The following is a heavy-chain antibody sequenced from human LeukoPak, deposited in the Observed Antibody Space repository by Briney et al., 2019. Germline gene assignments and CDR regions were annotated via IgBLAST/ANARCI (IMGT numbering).Heavy chain of an antibody. Sequence: GASVRVSCKASGFTFTSSAVQWVRQARGQRLEWIGWIVVGSGNTNYAQKFQERVTITRDMSTSTAYMELSSLRSEDTAVYYCAADPNGSWSGYYRRWGQGTLVTVSS. CDR2: IVVGSGNT. CDR1: GFTFTSSA. D-gene: IGHD3-3*01. V-gene: IGHV1-58*01. CDR3: AADPNGSWSGYYRR. J-gene: IGHJ4*02.